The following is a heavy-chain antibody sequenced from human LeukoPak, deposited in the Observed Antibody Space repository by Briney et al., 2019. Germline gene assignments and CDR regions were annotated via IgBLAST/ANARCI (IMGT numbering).Heavy chain of an antibody. V-gene: IGHV3-30-3*01. D-gene: IGHD2-2*03. CDR2: ISYDGSNN. Sequence: GRSLRLSCAASGXTFSSYAMHWVRQAPGKGLEWVAVISYDGSNNYYADSVKGRFTISRDNSKNTLFLQMNSLRAEDTAVYYCARDSVGYCSSTSCYAEGGFDYWGQGILVTVSS. J-gene: IGHJ4*02. CDR3: ARDSVGYCSSTSCYAEGGFDY. CDR1: GXTFSSYA.